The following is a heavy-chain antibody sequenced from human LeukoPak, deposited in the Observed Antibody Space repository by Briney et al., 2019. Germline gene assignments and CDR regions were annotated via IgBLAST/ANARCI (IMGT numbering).Heavy chain of an antibody. J-gene: IGHJ3*02. CDR3: ATGHVWIQLWDAFDI. CDR1: GFTFSSYA. CDR2: ISYDGSNK. D-gene: IGHD5-18*01. V-gene: IGHV3-30*01. Sequence: GGSLRLSCAASGFTFSSYAMHWVRQAPGKGLEWVAVISYDGSNKYYADSVKGRFTISRDNSKNTLYLQMNSLRAEDTAVYYCATGHVWIQLWDAFDIWGQGTMVTVSS.